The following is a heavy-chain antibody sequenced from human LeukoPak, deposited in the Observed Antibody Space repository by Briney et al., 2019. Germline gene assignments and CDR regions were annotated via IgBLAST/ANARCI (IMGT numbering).Heavy chain of an antibody. CDR3: ARSLRITIFGVVNYYMDV. D-gene: IGHD3-3*01. CDR1: GGSISSYY. CDR2: IYTSGST. Sequence: SETLSLTCTVSGGSISSYYWSWIRQPAGKGLEWIGRIYTSGSTNYNPSLKSRVTMSVDTSKNQFSLKLSSVTAADTAVYYCARSLRITIFGVVNYYMDVWGKGTTVTVSS. J-gene: IGHJ6*03. V-gene: IGHV4-4*07.